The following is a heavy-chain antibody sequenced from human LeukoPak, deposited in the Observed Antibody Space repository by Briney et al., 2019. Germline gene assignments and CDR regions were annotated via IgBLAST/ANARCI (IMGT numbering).Heavy chain of an antibody. CDR3: ARFHRGWYFDY. CDR1: GFTVSSNS. CDR2: LFSGGSA. J-gene: IGHJ4*02. D-gene: IGHD2-15*01. V-gene: IGHV3-53*01. Sequence: PGGSLRLSYVASGFTVSSNSMNWVRQAPGKGLEWVSILFSGGSALYADSVKGRFTISRDNSKNTLYLQMNSLRAEDTAVYYCARFHRGWYFDYWGQGTLVTVSS.